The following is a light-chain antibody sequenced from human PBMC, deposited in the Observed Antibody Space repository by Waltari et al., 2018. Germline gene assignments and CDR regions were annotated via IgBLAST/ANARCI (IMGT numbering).Light chain of an antibody. J-gene: IGLJ1*01. CDR2: EVS. Sequence: QSALPPPASVSGSPGPSIPLPCTGPLAAVGVYNYLSCHQQYPGKPPQLMIYEVSFRPSGISNRFAGSKSGNTATLTISGLQAEDEADYYCSSKTSASGVFGTGTTVTVL. V-gene: IGLV2-14*01. CDR1: LAAVGVYNY. CDR3: SSKTSASGV.